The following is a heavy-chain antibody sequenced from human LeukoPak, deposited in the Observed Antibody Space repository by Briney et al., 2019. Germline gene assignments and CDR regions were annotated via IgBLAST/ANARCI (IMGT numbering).Heavy chain of an antibody. CDR3: ARDLTGPMTTVTSGAFDI. D-gene: IGHD4-17*01. V-gene: IGHV1-69*05. CDR1: GGTSSSYA. CDR2: IIPIFGTA. Sequence: SVKVSCKASGGTSSSYAISWVRQAPGQGLEWMGGIIPIFGTANYAQKFQGRVTITTDESTSTAYMELSSLRSEDTAVYYCARDLTGPMTTVTSGAFDIWGQGTMVTVSS. J-gene: IGHJ3*02.